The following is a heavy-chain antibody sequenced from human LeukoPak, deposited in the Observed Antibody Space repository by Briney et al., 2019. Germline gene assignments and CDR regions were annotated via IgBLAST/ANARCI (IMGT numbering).Heavy chain of an antibody. CDR3: AKDRDDYSNYADGFDY. V-gene: IGHV3-23*01. J-gene: IGHJ4*02. CDR2: ICGSYGST. D-gene: IGHD4-11*01. Sequence: TGGSLRLSCAASGFTFSSYAMSWVRQAPGKGLEWVSAICGSYGSTYYADSVKGRFTISRDNSKNTLYLQMNSLRADDTAVYYCAKDRDDYSNYADGFDYWGQGTLVTVSS. CDR1: GFTFSSYA.